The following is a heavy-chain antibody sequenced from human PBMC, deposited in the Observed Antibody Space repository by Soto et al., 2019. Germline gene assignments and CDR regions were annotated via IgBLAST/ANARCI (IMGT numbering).Heavy chain of an antibody. D-gene: IGHD6-25*01. V-gene: IGHV3-23*01. J-gene: IGHJ5*02. CDR2: IDAGGGST. CDR1: GFTFSTLA. CDR3: AILNAASGSS. Sequence: EVQLLESGGGLVQPGGSLRLSCTASGFTFSTLAITWVRQAPGKGLEWVSTIDAGGGSTHYADSVKGRFTISRDNSKNTLYLQMNSLRAEDTAVYYCAILNAASGSSWGQGSLITVSS.